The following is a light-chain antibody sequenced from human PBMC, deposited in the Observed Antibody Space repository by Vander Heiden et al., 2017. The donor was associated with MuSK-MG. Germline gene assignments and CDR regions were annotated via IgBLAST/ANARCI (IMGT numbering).Light chain of an antibody. V-gene: IGKV3-20*01. J-gene: IGKJ2*01. CDR2: GAS. CDR1: QSVSRMY. CDR3: QQYGTSPYI. Sequence: VATQWPGTLSLSPGQRATLSCRASQSVSRMYLAWYRQKVGQAPRLLIYGASTRAAGIPDRFSGSGSGTDFTLTITRLEPEDFAVYYCQQYGTSPYIFGQGTKLEMK.